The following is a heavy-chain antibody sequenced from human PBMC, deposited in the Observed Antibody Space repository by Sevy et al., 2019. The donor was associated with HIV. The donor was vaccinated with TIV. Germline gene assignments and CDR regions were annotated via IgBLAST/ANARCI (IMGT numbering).Heavy chain of an antibody. CDR2: ISGSGGST. CDR3: AKDSFYGDYINYYYYYMDV. Sequence: GGSLRLSCAASGFTFSSYAMSWVRQAPGKGLEWVSAISGSGGSTYYADSVKGRFTISRDNSKNTLYLQMNSLRAEDTAVYYCAKDSFYGDYINYYYYYMDVWGKGTTVTVSS. D-gene: IGHD4-17*01. CDR1: GFTFSSYA. V-gene: IGHV3-23*01. J-gene: IGHJ6*03.